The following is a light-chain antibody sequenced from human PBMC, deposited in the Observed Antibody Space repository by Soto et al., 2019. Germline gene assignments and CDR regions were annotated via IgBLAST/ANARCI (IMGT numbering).Light chain of an antibody. CDR3: QQYSNLPMYT. CDR2: AAS. J-gene: IGKJ2*01. CDR1: QDIGNY. Sequence: DIQMTQSPSSLSAYVGDRVTITCQAGQDIGNYLNWYQQKPGKAPKLLIYAASNLETRVPSRFSGTASGTDFSFTISSLQPEDTATYYCQQYSNLPMYTFGQGTKLEL. V-gene: IGKV1-33*01.